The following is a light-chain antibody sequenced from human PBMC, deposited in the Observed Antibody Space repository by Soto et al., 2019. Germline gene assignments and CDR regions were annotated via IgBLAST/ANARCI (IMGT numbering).Light chain of an antibody. CDR1: QDISYY. Sequence: DIQLTQSPPSLSVSVGDRLSITCRASQDISYYLAWYQQKPGKGPKLLISAASTLQSGVPSRFSGSGSGTDFTLTITSLQPEDVATYFCQEYHSAPPWTFGQGTRVEI. CDR2: AAS. V-gene: IGKV1-27*01. CDR3: QEYHSAPPWT. J-gene: IGKJ1*01.